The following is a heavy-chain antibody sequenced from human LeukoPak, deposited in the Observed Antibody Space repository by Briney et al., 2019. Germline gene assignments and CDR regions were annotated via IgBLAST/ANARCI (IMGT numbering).Heavy chain of an antibody. V-gene: IGHV4-39*01. CDR2: IYYSGST. CDR1: GGSISSSSCY. CDR3: ARTHDYAGY. J-gene: IGHJ4*02. Sequence: SETLSLTCTVSGGSISSSSCYWGWIRQTPGKGLEWIGSIYYSGSTYYNPSLKSRVTISVDTSKNQFSLKLSSVTAADTAVYYCARTHDYAGYWGQGTLVTVSS.